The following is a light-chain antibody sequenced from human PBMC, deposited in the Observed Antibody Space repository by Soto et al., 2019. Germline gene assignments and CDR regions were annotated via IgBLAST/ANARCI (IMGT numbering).Light chain of an antibody. CDR2: PAS. CDR3: HHFGSLPET. J-gene: IGKJ1*01. CDR1: QSVASSY. Sequence: EVVLTQSPGTLSLSPGERVTLSCRASQSVASSYLAWYQQKPGRAPRLLFYPASSRATGIPDRFSGSGSGTDFTLTISRLEPEDFAVYYCHHFGSLPETFGQGTNVE. V-gene: IGKV3-20*01.